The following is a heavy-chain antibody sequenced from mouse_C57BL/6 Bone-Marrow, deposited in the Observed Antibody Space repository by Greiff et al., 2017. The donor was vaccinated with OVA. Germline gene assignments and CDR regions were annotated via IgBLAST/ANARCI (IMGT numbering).Heavy chain of an antibody. J-gene: IGHJ4*01. D-gene: IGHD2-3*01. CDR2: ISSGGSYT. CDR3: ARHGWLLPYAMDY. CDR1: GFTFSSYG. V-gene: IGHV5-6*02. Sequence: EVMLVESGGDLVKPGGSLKLSCAASGFTFSSYGMSWVRQTPDKRLEWVATISSGGSYTYYPASVKGRFTISRDTAKNTRYLHMSSLKSEDTAMYYCARHGWLLPYAMDYWGQGTSVTVSS.